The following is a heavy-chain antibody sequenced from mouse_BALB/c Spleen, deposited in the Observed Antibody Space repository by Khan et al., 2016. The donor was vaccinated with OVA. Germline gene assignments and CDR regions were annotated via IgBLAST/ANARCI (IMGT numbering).Heavy chain of an antibody. Sequence: QIQLVQSGPELKKPGETVRISCKASGYTFTTAGMQWVQKMPGKGLKWIGWINTHSGVPKYAEDFKGRFAFSLETSASTAYLQISNLKNEDTATYFCARMGPGTWYFDVWGAGTTVTVSS. CDR3: ARMGPGTWYFDV. CDR2: INTHSGVP. V-gene: IGHV9-4*02. D-gene: IGHD4-1*01. J-gene: IGHJ1*01. CDR1: GYTFTTAG.